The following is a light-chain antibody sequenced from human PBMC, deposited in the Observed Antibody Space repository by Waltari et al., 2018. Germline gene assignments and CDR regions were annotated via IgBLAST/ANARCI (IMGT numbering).Light chain of an antibody. CDR1: RLRSSY. Sequence: SSELTQDPSVSVALGQTVRITCQGDRLRSSYASGYQKKPGQAPVLVFYGKDSRPSGIPDRFSASSSGNTASLTITGAQAEDESDYYCTSRDSSGNRVVFGGGTKLTVL. J-gene: IGLJ2*01. V-gene: IGLV3-19*01. CDR3: TSRDSSGNRVV. CDR2: GKD.